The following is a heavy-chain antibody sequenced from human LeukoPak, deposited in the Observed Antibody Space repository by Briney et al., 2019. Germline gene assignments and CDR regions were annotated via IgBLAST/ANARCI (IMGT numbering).Heavy chain of an antibody. Sequence: SVKVSCKASGGTFSSYAISWVRQAPGQGLEWMGGIIPIFGTANYAQEFQGRVTITTDESTSTAYMELSSLRSEDTAVYYCARDDQPENYYDSSQWDYWGQGTLVTVSS. CDR2: IIPIFGTA. J-gene: IGHJ4*02. CDR1: GGTFSSYA. V-gene: IGHV1-69*05. CDR3: ARDDQPENYYDSSQWDY. D-gene: IGHD3-22*01.